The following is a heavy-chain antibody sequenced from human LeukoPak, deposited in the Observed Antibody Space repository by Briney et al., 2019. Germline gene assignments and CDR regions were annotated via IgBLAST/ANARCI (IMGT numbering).Heavy chain of an antibody. D-gene: IGHD3-22*01. CDR2: INWDDITT. Sequence: GGSLRLSGAASGFSFEDYTMHWVRQVPGRGLEWVSLINWDDITTDYADSVKGRFTISRDNSRESLYLDMNSLKTDDTALYYCAKASSGYYAPIDFWGPGTLVSVSS. V-gene: IGHV3-43*01. J-gene: IGHJ4*02. CDR1: GFSFEDYT. CDR3: AKASSGYYAPIDF.